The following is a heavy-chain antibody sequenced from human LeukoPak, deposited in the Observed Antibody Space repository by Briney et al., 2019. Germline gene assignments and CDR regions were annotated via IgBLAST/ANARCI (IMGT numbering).Heavy chain of an antibody. D-gene: IGHD3-10*01. J-gene: IGHJ5*02. CDR2: IRDDGSNK. CDR1: GFSFTNYW. CDR3: AKDEGFSGSGSYDHNNWIDP. Sequence: QPGGSLRLSCAASGFSFTNYWMSWVRQAPGKGLEWVAFIRDDGSNKYYADSVKGRFTISRDNSKNTLYLQMNSLRAEDTAAYYCAKDEGFSGSGSYDHNNWIDPWGQGTLVTVSS. V-gene: IGHV3-30*02.